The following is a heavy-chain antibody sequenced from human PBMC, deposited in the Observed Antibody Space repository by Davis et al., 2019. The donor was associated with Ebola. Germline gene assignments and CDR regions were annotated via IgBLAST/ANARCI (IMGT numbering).Heavy chain of an antibody. CDR1: GGSISSGSYY. CDR3: ARVIGIAAAGRTYYYYYYMDV. D-gene: IGHD6-13*01. CDR2: IYTSGST. Sequence: PSETLSLTCTVSGGSISSGSYYWSWIRQPAGKGLEWIGRIYTSGSTNYNPSLKSRVTMSVDTSKNQFSLKLSSVTAADTAVYYCARVIGIAAAGRTYYYYYYMDVWGKGTTVTVSS. J-gene: IGHJ6*03. V-gene: IGHV4-61*02.